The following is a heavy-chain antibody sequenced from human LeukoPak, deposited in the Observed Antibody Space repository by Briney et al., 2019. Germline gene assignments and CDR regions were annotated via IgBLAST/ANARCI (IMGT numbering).Heavy chain of an antibody. CDR1: GFSFDAYC. CDR2: VRSDRINK. J-gene: IGHJ3*02. Sequence: GGSLRLSGAASGFSFDAYCMTWVRQAPGKGLEWVASVRSDRINKDYADSVKGRFTISRDNAKNSLYLQMTSLRAEDTALSYCATENIYCSGTSCYHDAFDIWGQGTMVTVSS. CDR3: ATENIYCSGTSCYHDAFDI. V-gene: IGHV3-9*01. D-gene: IGHD2-2*01.